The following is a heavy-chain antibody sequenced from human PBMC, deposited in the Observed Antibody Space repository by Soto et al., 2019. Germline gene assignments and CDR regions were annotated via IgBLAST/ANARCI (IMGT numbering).Heavy chain of an antibody. CDR3: ARVWAVAGTVEGMDV. D-gene: IGHD6-19*01. V-gene: IGHV4-4*02. Sequence: QVQLQESGPGLVKPSGTLSLTCAVSGGSISSSNGWSWVRQPPGKGLEWIGEIYHSGSTNYNPSLKSRVTISVDKSKNQFSLKLSYVTSADTAVYDCARVWAVAGTVEGMDVLGQGTTVTVS. CDR2: IYHSGST. J-gene: IGHJ6*02. CDR1: GGSISSSNG.